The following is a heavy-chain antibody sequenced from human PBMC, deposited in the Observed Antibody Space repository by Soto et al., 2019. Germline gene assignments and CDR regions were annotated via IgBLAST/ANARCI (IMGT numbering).Heavy chain of an antibody. CDR3: ARGGSSGGTCFSVLAHPPRH. V-gene: IGHV4-61*01. D-gene: IGHD2-15*01. Sequence: TSETLSLTCTVSGVPVNSGSYYWSWIRQPPGEELEWIGYVYYSGSTNYNPSLKGRVTISLDTSKNQFSLQLTSVTAADTAVYQCARGGSSGGTCFSVLAHPPRHWGQGTLVTVSS. CDR1: GVPVNSGSYY. CDR2: VYYSGST. J-gene: IGHJ4*02.